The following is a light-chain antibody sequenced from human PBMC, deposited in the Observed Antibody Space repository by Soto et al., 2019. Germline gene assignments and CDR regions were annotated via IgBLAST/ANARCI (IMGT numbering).Light chain of an antibody. CDR1: QSISTH. CDR3: QQSYSTPCT. CDR2: AAS. V-gene: IGKV1-39*01. J-gene: IGKJ2*02. Sequence: DIQVTQSPSSLSASVGDRVTITCRASQSISTHLNWYQQRAGKAPKVLIYAASSLQSGVPSRFSGSGSGTDFTLTISSLQPEDFATYYCQQSYSTPCTFGQGTKLEIK.